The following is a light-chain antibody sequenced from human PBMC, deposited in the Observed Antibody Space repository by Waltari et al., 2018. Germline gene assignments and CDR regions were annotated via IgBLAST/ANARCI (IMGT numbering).Light chain of an antibody. V-gene: IGKV3-11*01. J-gene: IGKJ4*01. CDR3: QQRSNRPLT. CDR1: QSVGSY. CDR2: DAS. Sequence: EIVLTQSPATLSLSPGERATLSCRASQSVGSYLAWYQQKPGQAPRLLIYDASNSATGIPARFSGSGSGTDFTLTISGLEPEAFAIYYCQQRSNRPLTFGGGTKVEIK.